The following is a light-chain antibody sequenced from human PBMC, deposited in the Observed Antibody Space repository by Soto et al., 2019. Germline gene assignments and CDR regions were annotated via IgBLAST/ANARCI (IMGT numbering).Light chain of an antibody. J-gene: IGKJ1*01. CDR1: QSISSW. CDR3: QQYNSYSRT. CDR2: KAS. Sequence: DIQMTQSPSTLSASVGDRVTITCRASQSISSWLAWYQQKPGKAPNLLIYKASSLESGIPSRFSGSVSGTEFTLTIHSLQPDDFATYYCQQYNSYSRTFGQGTKVEIK. V-gene: IGKV1-5*03.